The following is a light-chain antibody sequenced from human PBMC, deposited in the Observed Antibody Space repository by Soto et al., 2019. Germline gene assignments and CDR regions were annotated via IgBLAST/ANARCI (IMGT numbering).Light chain of an antibody. V-gene: IGLV2-23*01. J-gene: IGLJ2*01. CDR1: SSDVGSYNL. Sequence: QSALTQPASVSGSPGQSITISCTGTSSDVGSYNLVSWYQQHPGKAPKLMIYEGSKRPSGVSNRFSGSKSGNTASLTISGLQAEDEADYYCCSYAGSSPVVFGGGTQLTGL. CDR3: CSYAGSSPVV. CDR2: EGS.